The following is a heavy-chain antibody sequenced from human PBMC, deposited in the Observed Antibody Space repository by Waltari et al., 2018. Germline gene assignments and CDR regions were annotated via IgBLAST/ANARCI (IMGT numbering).Heavy chain of an antibody. CDR2: INTNLGGT. Sequence: QVQLVQPGAEVTRPGASVKVSCKASGYTFTGHYINWIRQAPGQGHEWMGWINTNLGGTKFAQKFQGRITLTRDTSITTAYMELRRLTFDDTAVYYCARSPPSYSSSWYFFEHWGQGTLVTVSS. J-gene: IGHJ4*02. D-gene: IGHD6-13*01. CDR3: ARSPPSYSSSWYFFEH. CDR1: GYTFTGHY. V-gene: IGHV1-2*02.